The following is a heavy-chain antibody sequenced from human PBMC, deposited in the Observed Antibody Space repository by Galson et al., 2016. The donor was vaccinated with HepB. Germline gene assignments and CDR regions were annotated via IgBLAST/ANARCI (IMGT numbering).Heavy chain of an antibody. CDR2: INHSGGT. V-gene: IGHV4-34*01. CDR1: GGSFIGYY. D-gene: IGHD3-9*01. Sequence: SETLSLTCAVHGGSFIGYYWSWIRQPPGKGLEWIGEINHSGGTFYNPSLKSRVTISVDTSKNQFSLELSSVTAADTAVYFCARAPLTPDDFWSQGTLVTVSS. CDR3: ARAPLTPDDF. J-gene: IGHJ4*02.